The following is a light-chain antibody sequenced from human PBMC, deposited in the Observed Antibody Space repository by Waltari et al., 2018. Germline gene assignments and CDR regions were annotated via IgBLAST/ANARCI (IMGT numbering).Light chain of an antibody. CDR2: EVS. Sequence: QSALTQPASVSGSPGQSITISCTGTSSDVGAFNYVSWYQPHPGKAPKLIIYEVSNRPSGVSNRVSGSKSGNTASLTISGLQAEDEADYYCNSYATNSARVFGGGTKLTVL. V-gene: IGLV2-14*01. CDR1: SSDVGAFNY. CDR3: NSYATNSARV. J-gene: IGLJ3*02.